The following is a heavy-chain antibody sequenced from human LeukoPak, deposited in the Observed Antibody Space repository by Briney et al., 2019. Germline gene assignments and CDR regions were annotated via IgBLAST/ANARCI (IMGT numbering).Heavy chain of an antibody. CDR1: GYTFTSYG. CDR2: ISAYNGNT. V-gene: IGHV1-18*01. Sequence: ASVKVSCKASGYTFTSYGISWVRQAPGQGLEWMEWISAYNGNTHYAQKLQGRVTMTTDTSTSTAYMELRSLRSDDTAAYYCARVTSDCSSTSCFADQRRPYPYYYYYGMDVWGQGTTVTVSS. D-gene: IGHD2-2*01. CDR3: ARVTSDCSSTSCFADQRRPYPYYYYYGMDV. J-gene: IGHJ6*02.